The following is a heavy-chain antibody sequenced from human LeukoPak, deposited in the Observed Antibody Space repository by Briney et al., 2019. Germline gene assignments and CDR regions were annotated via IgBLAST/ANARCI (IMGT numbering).Heavy chain of an antibody. CDR3: ARVTPKGDFWSGFPPHSPHYDY. J-gene: IGHJ4*02. Sequence: ASVKVSCKASGYTFTGHYMHWVRQAPGQGLEWMGWINPNSGGTNYAQKFQGRVTMTRDTSISTAYMELSRLRSDDTAVYYCARVTPKGDFWSGFPPHSPHYDYWGQGTLVTVSS. CDR1: GYTFTGHY. CDR2: INPNSGGT. V-gene: IGHV1-2*02. D-gene: IGHD3-3*01.